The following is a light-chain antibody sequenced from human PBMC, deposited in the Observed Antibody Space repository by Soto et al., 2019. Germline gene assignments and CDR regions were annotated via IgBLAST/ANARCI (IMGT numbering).Light chain of an antibody. J-gene: IGKJ5*01. Sequence: EVVMTQSPATLSVSPGERATLSCRASQSVAYNLAWYQQKPGQAPRLLIYGASTRATGIPDRFSGSGSGTEFTLTISSLQSEDFAVYSCQQYNHWPITFGQGTRLEIK. V-gene: IGKV3-15*01. CDR3: QQYNHWPIT. CDR1: QSVAYN. CDR2: GAS.